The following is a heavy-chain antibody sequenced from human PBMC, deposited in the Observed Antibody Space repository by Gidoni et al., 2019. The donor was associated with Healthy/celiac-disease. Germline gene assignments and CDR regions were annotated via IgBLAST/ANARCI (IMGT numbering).Heavy chain of an antibody. J-gene: IGHJ4*02. CDR1: GFTVRSNY. V-gene: IGHV3-66*01. D-gene: IGHD6-19*01. CDR3: ARASSGWYRAYYFDY. CDR2: IYSGGST. Sequence: EVQLVESGGGLVQPGGSLRLSCAASGFTVRSNYMSWVRQAPGKGLEWVSVIYSGGSTYYADSVKGRFTISRDNSKNTLYLQMNSLRAEDTAVYYCARASSGWYRAYYFDYWGQGTLVTVSS.